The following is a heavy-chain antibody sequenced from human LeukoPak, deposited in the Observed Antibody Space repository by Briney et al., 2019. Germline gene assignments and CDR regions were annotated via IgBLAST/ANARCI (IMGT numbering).Heavy chain of an antibody. CDR2: IIPIFGTA. J-gene: IGHJ4*02. D-gene: IGHD3-9*01. Sequence: SVKVSCKASGGTFSSYAISWVRQAPGQGLEWMGRIIPIFGTASYAQKFQGRVTITTDESTSTAYMELSSLRSEDTAVYYCAREGDYDILTGYYNYWGQGTLVTVSS. CDR3: AREGDYDILTGYYNY. CDR1: GGTFSSYA. V-gene: IGHV1-69*05.